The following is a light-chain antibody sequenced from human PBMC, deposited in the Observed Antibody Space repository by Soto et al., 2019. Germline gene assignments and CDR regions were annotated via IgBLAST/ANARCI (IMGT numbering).Light chain of an antibody. J-gene: IGKJ1*01. CDR2: AAS. CDR3: QQSFTTWT. CDR1: HSISRH. V-gene: IGKV1-39*01. Sequence: DIQMTQSPSSLSASLGDRVTITFLASHSISRHLNWYQQKPGKAPRLLIYAASSLQSGVPSRFSGSGSGTDFILTISNLQPEDFATYYCQQSFTTWTFGQGTKVDI.